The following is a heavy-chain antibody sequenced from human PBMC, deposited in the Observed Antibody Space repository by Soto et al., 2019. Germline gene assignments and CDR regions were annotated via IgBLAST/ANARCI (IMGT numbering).Heavy chain of an antibody. CDR1: GGSFSGYY. CDR2: INHSGST. D-gene: IGHD5-12*01. V-gene: IGHV4-34*01. CDR3: ASGSGYGYY. J-gene: IGHJ4*02. Sequence: SETLSLTCAVYGGSFSGYYWSWIRQPPGKGLEWIGEINHSGSTNYNPSLKSRVTISVDTSKNQFSLELSSLRSEDTAVYYCASGSGYGYYWGQGTLVTVSS.